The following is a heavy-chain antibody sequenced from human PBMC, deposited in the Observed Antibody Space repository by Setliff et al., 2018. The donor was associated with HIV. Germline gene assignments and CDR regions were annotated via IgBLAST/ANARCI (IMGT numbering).Heavy chain of an antibody. Sequence: SETLSLTCTVSGGSISSSSYYWGWIRQPPGKGLEWIGSIYYSGSTYYNPSLKTRVTISVDTSKNQFSLKLSSATAADTAVYHCASLTTDRFLEWLFVYWGQGTLVTVSS. CDR2: IYYSGST. J-gene: IGHJ4*02. CDR3: ASLTTDRFLEWLFVY. D-gene: IGHD3-3*01. V-gene: IGHV4-39*01. CDR1: GGSISSSSYY.